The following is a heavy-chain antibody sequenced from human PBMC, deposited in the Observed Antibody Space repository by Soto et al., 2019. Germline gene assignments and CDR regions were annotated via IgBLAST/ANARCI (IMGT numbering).Heavy chain of an antibody. CDR3: ARDNSRPVAGDYYYGMDV. J-gene: IGHJ6*02. V-gene: IGHV3-33*01. CDR1: GFTFSSYG. D-gene: IGHD6-19*01. Sequence: AGGSLRLSCAASGFTFSSYGMHWVRQAPGKGLEWVAVIWYDGSNKYYADSVKGRFTISRDNSKNTLYLQMNSLRAEDTAVYYCARDNSRPVAGDYYYGMDVWGQGTTVTVSS. CDR2: IWYDGSNK.